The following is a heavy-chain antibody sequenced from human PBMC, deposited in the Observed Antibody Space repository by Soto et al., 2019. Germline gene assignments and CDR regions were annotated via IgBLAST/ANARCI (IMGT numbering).Heavy chain of an antibody. CDR1: GFTFSGSA. V-gene: IGHV3-73*01. CDR3: TRLDPYSSGYYFDY. CDR2: IRSKANSYAT. D-gene: IGHD3-22*01. J-gene: IGHJ4*02. Sequence: PGGSLRLSCAASGFTFSGSAMHWVRQASGKGLEWVGRIRSKANSYATAYAASVKGRFTISGDDSKNTAYLQMNSLKTEDTAVYYCTRLDPYSSGYYFDYWGQGTLVTVSS.